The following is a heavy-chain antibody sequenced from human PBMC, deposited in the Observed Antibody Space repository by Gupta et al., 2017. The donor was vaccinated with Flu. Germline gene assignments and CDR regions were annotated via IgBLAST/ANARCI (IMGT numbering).Heavy chain of an antibody. CDR3: ARDSHWSGDDGGWFDP. V-gene: IGHV6-1*01. CDR2: TYYRSKWYT. D-gene: IGHD3-10*01. CDR1: GGSVSSNTAA. Sequence: QVQLQQSGPGLVKPSQTLSLTCAISGGSVSSNTAAWNWIRQSPSRGLEWLGRTYYRSKWYTDYAVAMKSRITIIPDTSKNQFSLQMNSVTPEDTAVYYCARDSHWSGDDGGWFDPWGQGTLVTVSS. J-gene: IGHJ5*02.